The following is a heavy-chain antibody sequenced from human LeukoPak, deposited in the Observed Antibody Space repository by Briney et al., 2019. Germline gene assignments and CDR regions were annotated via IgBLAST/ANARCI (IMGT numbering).Heavy chain of an antibody. J-gene: IGHJ4*02. V-gene: IGHV4-34*01. Sequence: SETLSLTCAVYSGSFSGYYWSWIRQPPGKGLERIGEINHSGSTNYNPSLKSRVTISVDTSKNQFSLKLSSVTAADTAVYYCARHAYYGDYVNEVDYWGQGTLVTVSS. CDR3: ARHAYYGDYVNEVDY. CDR2: INHSGST. CDR1: SGSFSGYY. D-gene: IGHD4-17*01.